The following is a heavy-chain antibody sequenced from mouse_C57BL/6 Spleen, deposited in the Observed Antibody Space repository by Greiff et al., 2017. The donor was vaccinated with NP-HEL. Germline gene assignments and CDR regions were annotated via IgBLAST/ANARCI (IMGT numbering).Heavy chain of an antibody. D-gene: IGHD2-12*01. CDR2: IYPGDGDT. J-gene: IGHJ4*01. Sequence: VQLQQSGAELVKPGASVKISCKASGYAFSSYWMNWVKQRPGKGLEWIGQIYPGDGDTNYNGKFKGKATLTADKSSSTAYMQLSSLTSEDSAVYFCARELLLYAMDYWGQGTSVTVSS. V-gene: IGHV1-80*01. CDR3: ARELLLYAMDY. CDR1: GYAFSSYW.